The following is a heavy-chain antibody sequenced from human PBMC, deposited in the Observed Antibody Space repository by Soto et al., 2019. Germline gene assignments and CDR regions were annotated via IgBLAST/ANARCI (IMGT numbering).Heavy chain of an antibody. D-gene: IGHD6-19*01. J-gene: IGHJ6*03. Sequence: SETLSLTCTVSGGSVSSYYWSWIRQPPGKGLEWIGYIYYSGSTNYNPSLKSRVTISVDTSKNQFSLKLSSVTAADTAVYYCARRAVSYYYYYMDVWGKGTTVTVSS. CDR2: IYYSGST. CDR1: GGSVSSYY. V-gene: IGHV4-59*02. CDR3: ARRAVSYYYYYMDV.